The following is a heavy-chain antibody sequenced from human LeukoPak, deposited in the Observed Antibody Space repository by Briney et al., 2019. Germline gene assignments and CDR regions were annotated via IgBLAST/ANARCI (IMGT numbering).Heavy chain of an antibody. CDR1: GGSISSYY. J-gene: IGHJ3*02. CDR3: ARVTGYGYHDSSGYCSDAFDI. Sequence: SETLSLTCTVSGGSISSYYWSWIRQPPGKGLEWIGYIYYSGSTNYNPSLKSRLTISVDTSKNQFSLKLSSVPAADTAVYYCARVTGYGYHDSSGYCSDAFDIWGQGTMVTVSS. V-gene: IGHV4-59*01. D-gene: IGHD3-22*01. CDR2: IYYSGST.